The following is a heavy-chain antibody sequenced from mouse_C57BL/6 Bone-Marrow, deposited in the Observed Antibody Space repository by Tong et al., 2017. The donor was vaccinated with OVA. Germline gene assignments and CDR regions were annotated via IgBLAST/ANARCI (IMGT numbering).Heavy chain of an antibody. J-gene: IGHJ1*03. V-gene: IGHV5-17*01. CDR2: ISSGSSTI. CDR3: ARRITRYFDV. Sequence: EVQLQESGGGLVQPGGSLKLSCAASGFTFSDYGMHWVRQAPEKGLEWVAYISSGSSTIYYADTVKGRFTISRDNAKNTLFLQMTILRSEDTAMYYCARRITRYFDVWGTGTTVTVSS. CDR1: GFTFSDYG.